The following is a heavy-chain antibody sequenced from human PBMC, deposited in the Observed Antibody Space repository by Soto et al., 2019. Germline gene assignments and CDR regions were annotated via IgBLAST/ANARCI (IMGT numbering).Heavy chain of an antibody. Sequence: GGSLRLSCAASGFTFSRYAMSWVRQAPGKGLEWVSAIRGSGGSAYYADSVKGRFTISRDNSKNTLYLQMNSLSAEDTAVYYCAGDEGPVLMVYANQYYWGQGTLVTVSS. CDR1: GFTFSRYA. D-gene: IGHD2-8*01. CDR2: IRGSGGSA. CDR3: AGDEGPVLMVYANQYY. J-gene: IGHJ4*02. V-gene: IGHV3-23*01.